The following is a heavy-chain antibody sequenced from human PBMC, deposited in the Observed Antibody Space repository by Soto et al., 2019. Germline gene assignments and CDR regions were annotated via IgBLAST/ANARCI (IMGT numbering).Heavy chain of an antibody. Sequence: EVQLLESGGGLVQPGGSLRLSCAASGFSFSTYGMSWVRQAPGKGLEGVSSIGGGSTYYADSVKGRFTISRDNSKNTLYLQMNSLRAEDTAVYYCATRSLIAVATPPRGQGTLVTVSS. CDR3: ATRSLIAVATPP. D-gene: IGHD6-19*01. CDR1: GFSFSTYG. V-gene: IGHV3-23*01. J-gene: IGHJ5*02. CDR2: IGGGST.